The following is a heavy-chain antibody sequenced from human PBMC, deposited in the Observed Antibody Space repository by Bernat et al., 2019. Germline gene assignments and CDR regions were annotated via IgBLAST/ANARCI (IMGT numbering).Heavy chain of an antibody. D-gene: IGHD4-17*01. CDR1: VFTFSNAW. CDR3: TTVWGYGEYLGSVGWFFDL. Sequence: EVQLVESGGGLVKPGGSLRLSCAASVFTFSNAWMSWVRQAPGKGLEWVGRSKSKTDGGTTDYAAPVKGRFTISRDDSKNTLNLQMNSLKTEDNAVYYCTTVWGYGEYLGSVGWFFDLWGRGTLFTVSS. J-gene: IGHJ2*01. CDR2: SKSKTDGGTT. V-gene: IGHV3-15*01.